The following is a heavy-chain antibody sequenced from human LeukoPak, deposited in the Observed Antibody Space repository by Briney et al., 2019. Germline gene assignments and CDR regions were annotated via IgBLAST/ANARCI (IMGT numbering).Heavy chain of an antibody. CDR1: GFTFRGYR. J-gene: IGHJ4*02. V-gene: IGHV3-64*01. CDR3: ARDLGLNGLFDY. Sequence: GGSLRQSCAASGFTFRGYRMHWVRQAPGKGLEYVSAIGSDGGSTSYANSVKGRFTISRDNYKNTLYLQMGSLRAEDMAVYYCARDLGLNGLFDYWGQGTLVTVSS. CDR2: IGSDGGST. D-gene: IGHD2-8*01.